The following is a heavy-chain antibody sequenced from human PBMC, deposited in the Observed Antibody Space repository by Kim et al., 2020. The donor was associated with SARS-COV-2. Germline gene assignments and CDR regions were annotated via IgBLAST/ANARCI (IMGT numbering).Heavy chain of an antibody. CDR2: INHSGST. V-gene: IGHV4-34*01. Sequence: SETLSLTCAVYGGSFSGYYWSWIRQPPGKGLEWIGEINHSGSTNYNPSLKSRVTISVDTSKNQFSLKLSSVTAADTAVYYCARGQDTAMVRGRLGLDYWGQGTLVTVSS. D-gene: IGHD5-18*01. CDR1: GGSFSGYY. CDR3: ARGQDTAMVRGRLGLDY. J-gene: IGHJ4*02.